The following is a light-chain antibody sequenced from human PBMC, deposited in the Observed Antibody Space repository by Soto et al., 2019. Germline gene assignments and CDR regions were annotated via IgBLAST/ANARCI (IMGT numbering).Light chain of an antibody. V-gene: IGKV1D-12*01. CDR1: QDIASY. CDR3: QQAYSFPIT. J-gene: IGKJ5*01. CDR2: GAC. Sequence: DIQVTQPPSSVSASVGDRVTITCRASQDIASYLGWYQHNAGRTPELMIRGACRLQSGVPGRFSGSGSGTDFTLSINSLQPEDFATYYCQQAYSFPITFGQGTRLEIK.